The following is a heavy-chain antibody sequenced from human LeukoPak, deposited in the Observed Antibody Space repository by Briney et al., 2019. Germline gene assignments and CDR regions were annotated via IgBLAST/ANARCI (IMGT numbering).Heavy chain of an antibody. CDR1: GGSIVSYY. J-gene: IGHJ2*01. CDR2: IYYTGST. V-gene: IGHV4-59*08. D-gene: IGHD6-25*01. Sequence: KPSETLSLTCTVSGGSIVSYYWSWIRQPPGKGLEWIGYIYYTGSTNYNPSLKGRVTISVDTSKNQFSLKLSSVTAADTAVYYCARYLAAGYFDLWGRGTLVTVSS. CDR3: ARYLAAGYFDL.